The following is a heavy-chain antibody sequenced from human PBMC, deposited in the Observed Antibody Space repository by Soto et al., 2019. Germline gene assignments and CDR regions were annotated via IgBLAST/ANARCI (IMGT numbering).Heavy chain of an antibody. CDR2: ISGYNGNT. CDR3: ARESYFGHAAYGY. CDR1: GYIFTSYG. Sequence: GASVKVSCKASGYIFTSYGINWVRQAPGQGLEWMGWISGYNGNTKYTQKFQGRVTMTTDTSTSTGYMELRSLRSDDTAAYYCARESYFGHAAYGYWGQGTLVTVSS. D-gene: IGHD2-21*01. V-gene: IGHV1-18*01. J-gene: IGHJ1*01.